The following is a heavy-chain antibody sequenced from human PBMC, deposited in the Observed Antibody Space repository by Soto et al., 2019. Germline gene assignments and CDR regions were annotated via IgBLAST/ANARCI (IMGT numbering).Heavy chain of an antibody. D-gene: IGHD3-3*01. J-gene: IGHJ4*01. CDR1: GYTFTTYG. V-gene: IGHV1-18*04. CDR2: ISTYNGNR. CDR3: ARERAMVFGVVSSYFAY. Sequence: QVHLVQSGAEVKKPGASVKVSCKASGYTFTTYGVSWVRQAPGQGLEWMGWISTYNGNRNYAQKFQGRVTMTTDTSTNTAYMELRSLRSDDTAVYYCARERAMVFGVVSSYFAYWGLGTLVTVSS.